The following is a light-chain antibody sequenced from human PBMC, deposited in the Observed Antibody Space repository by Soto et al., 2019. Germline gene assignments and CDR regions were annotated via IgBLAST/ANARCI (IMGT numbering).Light chain of an antibody. J-gene: IGLJ1*01. CDR2: DVS. CDR3: SSYTDRNNLV. Sequence: QSALTQPRSVSGSPGQSVTISCTGTSSDVGGYDFVSWYQQHPGKAPKLMISDVSKRPSGVPDRFSGSKSGNTASLTISGLQAEDEADYYCSSYTDRNNLVFGTGTKVTVL. CDR1: SSDVGGYDF. V-gene: IGLV2-11*01.